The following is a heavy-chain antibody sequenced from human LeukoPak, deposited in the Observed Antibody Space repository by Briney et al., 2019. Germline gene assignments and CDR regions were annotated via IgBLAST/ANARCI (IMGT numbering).Heavy chain of an antibody. Sequence: GASVKVSCKASGYTFTRYPMHWVRQVPGQRLEWVGWINVGNGDTKYSQKFQGRITITRDTSADTVYMELSSLRSEDTAVYYCTRPYKEQLDFDHWGRGTLVIVSS. CDR2: INVGNGDT. V-gene: IGHV1-3*01. D-gene: IGHD1-1*01. CDR3: TRPYKEQLDFDH. CDR1: GYTFTRYP. J-gene: IGHJ4*02.